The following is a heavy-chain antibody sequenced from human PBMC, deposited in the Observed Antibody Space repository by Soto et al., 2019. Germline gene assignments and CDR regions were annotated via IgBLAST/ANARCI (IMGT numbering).Heavy chain of an antibody. D-gene: IGHD2-2*01. Sequence: QVQLQESGPGLVKPSQTLSLTCTVSGDSISSGGYYWSWIRQHPGKGLEWTGYISYTGSTYYNPSMKIRVTISVDKSKNQLTLKLTFVTAADTAVYYCARVGEYCGRTSCDHSSSYGLDVGGRGTTVTVAS. CDR2: ISYTGST. V-gene: IGHV4-31*03. J-gene: IGHJ6*02. CDR1: GDSISSGGYY. CDR3: ARVGEYCGRTSCDHSSSYGLDV.